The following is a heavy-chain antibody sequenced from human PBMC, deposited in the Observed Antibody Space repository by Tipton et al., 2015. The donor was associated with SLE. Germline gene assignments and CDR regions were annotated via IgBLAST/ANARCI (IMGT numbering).Heavy chain of an antibody. Sequence: TLSLTCTVSGGSISSHYWSWIRQPPGKGLEWIGRIYTSGSTNYNPSLKSRVTISVDTSKNQFSLKLSSVTAADTAVYYCARDRRRDGYKPDAFDIWGQGTMVTVSS. V-gene: IGHV4-4*07. J-gene: IGHJ3*02. CDR2: IYTSGST. CDR1: GGSISSHY. CDR3: ARDRRRDGYKPDAFDI. D-gene: IGHD5-24*01.